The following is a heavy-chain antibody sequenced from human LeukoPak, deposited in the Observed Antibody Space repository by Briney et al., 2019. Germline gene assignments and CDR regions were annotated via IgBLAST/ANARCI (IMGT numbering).Heavy chain of an antibody. J-gene: IGHJ4*02. D-gene: IGHD3-3*01. Sequence: PGRSLRLSCAASGFTFSSYGMHWVRQAPGKGLEWVAVISYDGSNKYYADSVKGRFTISRDNSKNTLYLQMNSLRAEDTAVYYCARDLGVPTDYWGQGTLVTVSS. CDR1: GFTFSSYG. CDR3: ARDLGVPTDY. CDR2: ISYDGSNK. V-gene: IGHV3-30*03.